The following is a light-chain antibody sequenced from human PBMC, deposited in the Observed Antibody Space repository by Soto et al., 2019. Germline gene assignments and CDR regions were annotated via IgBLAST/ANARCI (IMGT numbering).Light chain of an antibody. Sequence: QSALTQPASGSGSTGQSITISCTGTTSDVGGYNYVSWYQQHPGKAPKLMVYDVSNRPSGVSNRFSGSKSGNTASLTISGLQAEDESDYDCSSYTSSGTRVVFGGGTHVPVL. CDR3: SSYTSSGTRVV. CDR2: DVS. J-gene: IGLJ2*01. CDR1: TSDVGGYNY. V-gene: IGLV2-14*01.